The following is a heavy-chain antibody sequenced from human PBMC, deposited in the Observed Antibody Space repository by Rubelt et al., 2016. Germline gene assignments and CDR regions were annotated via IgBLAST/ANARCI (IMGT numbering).Heavy chain of an antibody. D-gene: IGHD1-26*01. J-gene: IGHJ4*02. CDR1: GFTFSTYG. CDR2: ISSSSSYI. CDR3: ARVIVGVKGFDY. V-gene: IGHV3-21*05. Sequence: EVQLVESGGDLVQPGGSLRLSCAASGFTFSTYGMNWVRQAPGKGLEWVSYISSSSSYIYYADSVKGRFTISRDNAKNSLYLQMNSLRAEDTAVYYCARVIVGVKGFDYWGQGTLVTVSS.